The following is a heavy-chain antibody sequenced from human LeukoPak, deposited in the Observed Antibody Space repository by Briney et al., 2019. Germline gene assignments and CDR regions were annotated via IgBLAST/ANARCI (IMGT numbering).Heavy chain of an antibody. V-gene: IGHV3-23*01. J-gene: IGHJ4*02. CDR3: AKDLSGWCERYYFDY. CDR2: ISVSGNT. Sequence: GGSLRLACAASGFTLSSYAMSWVRQGPGKGLEWVSAISVSGNTYHADSVKGRFTISRDNSKNTLCLQMNSLRAEDTALYYCAKDLSGWCERYYFDYWGQGTLVTVSS. D-gene: IGHD6-19*01. CDR1: GFTLSSYA.